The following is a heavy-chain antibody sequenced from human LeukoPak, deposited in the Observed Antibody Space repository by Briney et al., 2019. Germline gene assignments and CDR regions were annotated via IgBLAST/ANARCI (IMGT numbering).Heavy chain of an antibody. CDR2: IYTSGST. CDR3: ASAVNYHIDY. Sequence: SETLSLTCTVSGGSISSFYWSWIRQPPGKGLEWIGYIYTSGSTNYNPSLKSRVTISVDTSKNQFSLKLSSVTAADTAIYYCASAVNYHIDYWGLGTLVTFSS. V-gene: IGHV4-4*09. J-gene: IGHJ4*02. CDR1: GGSISSFY. D-gene: IGHD5-24*01.